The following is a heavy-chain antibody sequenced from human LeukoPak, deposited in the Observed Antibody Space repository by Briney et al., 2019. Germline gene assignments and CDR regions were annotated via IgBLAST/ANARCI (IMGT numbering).Heavy chain of an antibody. CDR3: ARMTSSYYYGMDV. CDR1: GFSLTTRGMG. V-gene: IGHV2-70*11. J-gene: IGHJ6*01. CDR2: IDWDDDK. Sequence: SGPTLVNPTQTLTLTCTLSGFSLTTRGMGVSWIRQPPGKSLEWLARIDWDDDKYYSTSLKTRLTISKDTSRNQVVFTMTNMDPVDTATYYCARMTSSYYYGMDVWGQGTTVTVSS.